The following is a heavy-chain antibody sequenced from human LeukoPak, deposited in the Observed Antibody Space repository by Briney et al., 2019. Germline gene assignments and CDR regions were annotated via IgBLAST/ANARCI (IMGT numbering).Heavy chain of an antibody. D-gene: IGHD2-15*01. V-gene: IGHV4-39*07. Sequence: SETLSLTSTVSGDSTSGSRYYWGWIRHPPGRGLEWIGIIYYSGSTFYNPSFKSRVTRSLDTSKHQFSLKLGSVTAADTAVYCCASGGGYCSGGSCYFADYWGEGTLVSVSS. CDR2: IYYSGST. J-gene: IGHJ4*02. CDR1: GDSTSGSRYY. CDR3: ASGGGYCSGGSCYFADY.